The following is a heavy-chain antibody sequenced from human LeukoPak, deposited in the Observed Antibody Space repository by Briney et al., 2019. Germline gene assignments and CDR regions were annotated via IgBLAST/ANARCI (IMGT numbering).Heavy chain of an antibody. V-gene: IGHV5-51*01. CDR3: ARRTTVVRGSDY. CDR2: IYPGDSDT. J-gene: IGHJ4*02. Sequence: GESLKISCKGSGYSFTSYWIGWVRHIPGKGLEWMGIIYPGDSDTRYSPSFQGHVTTSADKSISTAYLQWSSLKASDTAMYYCARRTTVVRGSDYWGQGTLVTVSS. D-gene: IGHD4-23*01. CDR1: GYSFTSYW.